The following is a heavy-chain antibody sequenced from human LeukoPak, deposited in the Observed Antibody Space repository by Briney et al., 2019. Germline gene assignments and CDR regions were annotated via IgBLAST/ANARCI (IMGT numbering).Heavy chain of an antibody. V-gene: IGHV3-9*01. CDR3: AKDKVGYSSSWYDGGWYYFDY. D-gene: IGHD6-13*01. CDR2: LSWNSGSI. J-gene: IGHJ4*02. CDR1: GFTFDDYA. Sequence: GGSLRLSCAASGFTFDDYAMRWVRHAPGKGLEGVSGLSWNSGSIGYADSVKGRFTISRDNAKNSLYLQMNTLRAEDTGLYYCAKDKVGYSSSWYDGGWYYFDYWGQGNLVTVSS.